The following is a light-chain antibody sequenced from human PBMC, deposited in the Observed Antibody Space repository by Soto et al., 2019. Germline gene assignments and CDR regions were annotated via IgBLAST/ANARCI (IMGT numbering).Light chain of an antibody. Sequence: DIQMSQFPSSLSASVGCRVTITCRAAESISRHLNWYQQKPGRAPDLLIYAASTLQNGVPSRFTGSGSGTEFTLTITGLQLEDFATYYCQQDYTTLATFGQGTRLEIK. CDR3: QQDYTTLAT. V-gene: IGKV1-39*01. CDR2: AAS. CDR1: ESISRH. J-gene: IGKJ5*01.